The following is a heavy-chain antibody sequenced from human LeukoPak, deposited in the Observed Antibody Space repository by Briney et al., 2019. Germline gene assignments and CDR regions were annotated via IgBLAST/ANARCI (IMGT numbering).Heavy chain of an antibody. CDR2: IYYSGST. Sequence: SETLSLTCTASGGSISSYYWSWIRQPPGKGLEWIGYIYYSGSTNYNPSLKSRVTISVDTSKNQFSLKLSSVTAADTAVYYCARVSGPRVIIDYWGQGTLVTVSS. D-gene: IGHD3-22*01. CDR3: ARVSGPRVIIDY. V-gene: IGHV4-59*01. J-gene: IGHJ4*02. CDR1: GGSISSYY.